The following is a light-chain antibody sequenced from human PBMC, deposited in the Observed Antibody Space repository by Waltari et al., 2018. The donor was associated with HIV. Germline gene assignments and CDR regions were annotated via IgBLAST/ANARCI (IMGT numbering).Light chain of an antibody. V-gene: IGKV4-1*01. CDR1: QSRLYSSSNKNS. J-gene: IGKJ2*01. Sequence: DIVMTQSPDSLAVSLAERDTIHCNSSQSRLYSSSNKNSLAWYQHKPGQPPELLIYWASTRDSGVPDRFSGSGSGTDFTLTISSLQAEDGAVYYCQQYYSTPYTFGLGTKLEIK. CDR3: QQYYSTPYT. CDR2: WAS.